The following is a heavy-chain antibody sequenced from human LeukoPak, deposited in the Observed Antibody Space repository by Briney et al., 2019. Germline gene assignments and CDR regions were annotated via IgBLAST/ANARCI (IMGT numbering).Heavy chain of an antibody. CDR1: GGSMKNYY. Sequence: SETLSLTCTVSGGSMKNYYWIWIRQSPGKGLEWIGYIYYSGSTNYNPSLKSRVTISVDTSKNQFSLKLNSVTAADTAVYCCARAGYCSSTSCQWVPLVWGQGTTVTVSS. CDR3: ARAGYCSSTSCQWVPLV. CDR2: IYYSGST. V-gene: IGHV4-59*01. D-gene: IGHD2-2*03. J-gene: IGHJ6*02.